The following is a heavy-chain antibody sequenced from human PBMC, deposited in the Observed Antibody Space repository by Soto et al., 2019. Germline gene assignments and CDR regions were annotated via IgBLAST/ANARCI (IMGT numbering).Heavy chain of an antibody. D-gene: IGHD4-17*01. Sequence: QLQLQESGPGLVKPSETLSLTCTVSGGSISSSSYYWGWIRQPPGKGLEWIGSIYYSGSTYYNPSLKSRVTISVDTSKNQFSLKLSSVTAADTAVYYCARHEEEGDGDYLFDYWGQGTLVTVSS. CDR2: IYYSGST. V-gene: IGHV4-39*01. J-gene: IGHJ4*02. CDR1: GGSISSSSYY. CDR3: ARHEEEGDGDYLFDY.